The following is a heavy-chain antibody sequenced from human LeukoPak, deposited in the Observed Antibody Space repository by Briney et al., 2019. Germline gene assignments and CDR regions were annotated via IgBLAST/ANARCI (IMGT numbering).Heavy chain of an antibody. V-gene: IGHV3-48*02. CDR2: ISSSSSSTI. Sequence: PGGSLRLSCAASGFAFSNYSMNWVRQAPGKGLEWVSYISSSSSSTIYYADSVKGRFTISRDNAKNSLYLQMNSLRDEDTAVYYCARARYFDYWGQGTLVTVSS. CDR1: GFAFSNYS. D-gene: IGHD1-14*01. CDR3: ARARYFDY. J-gene: IGHJ4*02.